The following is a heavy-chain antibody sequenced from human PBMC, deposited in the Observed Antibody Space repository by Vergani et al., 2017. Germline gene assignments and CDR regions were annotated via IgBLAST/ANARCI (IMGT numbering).Heavy chain of an antibody. CDR1: GFTLSDHV. D-gene: IGHD6-13*01. Sequence: EVQLVESGGGLVQPGGSLRLSCAASGFTLSDHVMDWVRQGPGKGLEWVGRSRNKARSYTTEYSASVKGRFTISRDDSRNSLYLQMNSLKTEDTAVYYWATLPRETRQQETSWGQGTLVTVSS. J-gene: IGHJ5*02. CDR3: ATLPRETRQQETS. V-gene: IGHV3-72*01. CDR2: SRNKARSYTT.